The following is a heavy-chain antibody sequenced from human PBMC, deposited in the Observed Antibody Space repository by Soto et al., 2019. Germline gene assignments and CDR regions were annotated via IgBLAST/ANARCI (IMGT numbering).Heavy chain of an antibody. CDR1: GFTFSSYG. CDR3: AKEKSSSWPDSYYYCMDV. V-gene: IGHV3-30*18. CDR2: ISYDGSNT. D-gene: IGHD6-13*01. J-gene: IGHJ6*02. Sequence: QVQLVESGGGVVQPGRSLRLSCAASGFTFSSYGMHWVRQAPGKGLEWVAVISYDGSNTYYADSVKGRFTISRDKSKNTLYLQMNSLRAEDTAVYYCAKEKSSSWPDSYYYCMDVWGQGTTVTVSS.